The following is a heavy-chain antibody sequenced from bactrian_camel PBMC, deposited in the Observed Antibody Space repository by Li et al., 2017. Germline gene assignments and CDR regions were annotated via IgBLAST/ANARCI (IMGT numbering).Heavy chain of an antibody. J-gene: IGHJ4*01. D-gene: IGHD5*01. CDR1: GLTYNRGC. V-gene: IGHV3S40*01. Sequence: DVQLVESGGGSVQAGGSLRLSCAVSGLTYNRGCKAWFRQDPGKDRKGVAVICPRTRKTDYDDSVKGRFTISQDNARNTVYLQIDSLKPEDTAMYYCAADPSGDAWFRRLAASDYNYWGKGTQVTVS. CDR3: AADPSGDAWFRRLAASDYNY. CDR2: ICPRTRKT.